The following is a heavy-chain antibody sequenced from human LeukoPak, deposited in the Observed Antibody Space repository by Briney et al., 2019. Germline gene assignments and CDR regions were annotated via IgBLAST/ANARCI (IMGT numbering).Heavy chain of an antibody. CDR1: GYSMSSGYF. J-gene: IGHJ4*02. CDR3: VGGFYYYFDY. D-gene: IGHD3-22*01. Sequence: PSETLSLTCTVSGYSMSSGYFWGWIRQPPGKGLEWIGSIHHSGSTYYNPSLKSRVTISVDTSKNQFSLKLSSVTAADTAVYYCVGGFYYYFDYWGQGTLVTVSS. CDR2: IHHSGST. V-gene: IGHV4-38-2*02.